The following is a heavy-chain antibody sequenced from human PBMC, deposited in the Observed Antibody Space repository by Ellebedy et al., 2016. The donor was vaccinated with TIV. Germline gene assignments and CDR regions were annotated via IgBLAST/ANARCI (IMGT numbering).Heavy chain of an antibody. CDR3: SFKGVATRVY. CDR1: GFTFDNFA. D-gene: IGHD4-23*01. Sequence: GESLKISCATSGFTFDNFAMRWFRQAPGKGLEWVSAITGSGDRTFYADSVKGRFTVSRDTSKNTLYLQMSSLRAEDTAVYYCSFKGVATRVYWGQGTLVTVSS. J-gene: IGHJ4*02. CDR2: ITGSGDRT. V-gene: IGHV3-23*01.